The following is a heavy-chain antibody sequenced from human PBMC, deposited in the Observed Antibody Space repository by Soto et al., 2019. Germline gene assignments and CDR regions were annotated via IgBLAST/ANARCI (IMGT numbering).Heavy chain of an antibody. CDR3: AKDPPLFHKVQGYFQN. V-gene: IGHV3-23*01. J-gene: IGHJ1*01. D-gene: IGHD1-1*01. CDR1: GFTFGSYA. CDR2: LSGSGTNT. Sequence: EVHLLESGGGLVQPGGSLRLSSAASGFTFGSYAMNWVRQAPGKGLEWVSSLSGSGTNTYYSDSVKGRFTISRDNSKNTLYLQMNTLRAEDTAVYYCAKDPPLFHKVQGYFQNWGQGTLVTVSS.